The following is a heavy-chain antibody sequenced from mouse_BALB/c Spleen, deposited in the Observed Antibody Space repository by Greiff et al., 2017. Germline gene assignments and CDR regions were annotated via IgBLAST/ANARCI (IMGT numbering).Heavy chain of an antibody. V-gene: IGHV3-2*02. J-gene: IGHJ3*01. Sequence: DVKLQESGPGLVKPSQSLSLTCTVTGYSITSDYAWNWIRQFPGNKLEWMGYISYSGSTSYNPSLKSRISITRDTSKNQFFLQLNSVTTEDTATYYCARFPIYYDYSWFAYWGQGTLVTVSA. D-gene: IGHD2-4*01. CDR1: GYSITSDYA. CDR3: ARFPIYYDYSWFAY. CDR2: ISYSGST.